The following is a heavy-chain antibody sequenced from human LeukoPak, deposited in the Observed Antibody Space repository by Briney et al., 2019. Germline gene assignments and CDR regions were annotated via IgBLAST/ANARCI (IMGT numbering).Heavy chain of an antibody. CDR1: GFTFSNAW. CDR2: IKSKTDGGTT. J-gene: IGHJ3*02. V-gene: IGHV3-15*07. CDR3: ARDWDLAASLFGAFDI. Sequence: GGSLRLSCAASGFTFSNAWMNWVRQAPGKGLEWVGRIKSKTDGGTTDYAAPVKGRFTISRDDSKNTLYLQMNSLKTEDTAVYYCARDWDLAASLFGAFDIWGQGTMVTVSS. D-gene: IGHD2-15*01.